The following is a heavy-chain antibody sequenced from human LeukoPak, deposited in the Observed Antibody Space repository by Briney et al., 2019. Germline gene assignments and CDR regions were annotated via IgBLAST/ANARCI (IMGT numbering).Heavy chain of an antibody. J-gene: IGHJ6*03. V-gene: IGHV1-2*02. D-gene: IGHD3-10*01. CDR1: GYTFTGYY. CDR2: INPNSGGT. Sequence: GASVKVSCKASGYTFTGYYMHWVRQAPGQGLEWMGWINPNSGGTNYAQKFQGRVTMTRDTSISTAYMELSRLRSDDTAVYYCARAGFTMVRGVINHYYYYYMDVWGKGTTVTVSS. CDR3: ARAGFTMVRGVINHYYYYYMDV.